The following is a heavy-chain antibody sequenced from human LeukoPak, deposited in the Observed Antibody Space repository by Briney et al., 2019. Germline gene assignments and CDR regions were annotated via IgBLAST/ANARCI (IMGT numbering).Heavy chain of an antibody. CDR1: GFTFSSYA. J-gene: IGHJ4*02. CDR2: ISSNGGNT. CDR3: AKIRGYYDSSGPPDY. D-gene: IGHD3-22*01. V-gene: IGHV3-64*01. Sequence: GGSLRLSCAASGFTFSSYAMHWVRQAPGKGLEYFSAISSNGGNTYYANSVKGRFTISRDNSKNTLYLQMNSLRAEDTAVYYCAKIRGYYDSSGPPDYWGQGTLVTVSS.